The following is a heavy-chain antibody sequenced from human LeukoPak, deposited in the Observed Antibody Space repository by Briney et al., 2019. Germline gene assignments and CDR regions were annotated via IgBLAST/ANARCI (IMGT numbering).Heavy chain of an antibody. Sequence: SETLSLTCTVSGGSISSSSYYWGWIRQPPGKGLEWIGSIYYSGSTYYNPSLKSRVTISVDTSKNQFSLKLSSVTAADTAVYYCARGPGFRGLDPFDYWGQGTLVTVSS. J-gene: IGHJ4*02. D-gene: IGHD6-19*01. CDR2: IYYSGST. V-gene: IGHV4-39*01. CDR3: ARGPGFRGLDPFDY. CDR1: GGSISSSSYY.